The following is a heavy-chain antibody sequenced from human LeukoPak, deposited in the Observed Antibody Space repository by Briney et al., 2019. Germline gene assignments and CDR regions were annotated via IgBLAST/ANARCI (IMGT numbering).Heavy chain of an antibody. CDR2: IYYSGST. D-gene: IGHD1-14*01. Sequence: SETLSLTCTVSGGSISSSSYYWGWIRQPPGKGLEWIGSIYYSGSTYYNPSLKGRVTISVDTSKNQFSLKLSSVTPEDTAVYYCVRDDGIGLDAFDVWSPGTMVTVSS. CDR1: GGSISSSSYY. CDR3: VRDDGIGLDAFDV. V-gene: IGHV4-39*02. J-gene: IGHJ3*01.